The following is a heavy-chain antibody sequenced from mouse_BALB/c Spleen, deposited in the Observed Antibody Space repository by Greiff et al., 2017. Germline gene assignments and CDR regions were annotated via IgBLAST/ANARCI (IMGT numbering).Heavy chain of an antibody. J-gene: IGHJ3*01. CDR3: NANYGSSPGIWFAY. CDR2: IDPENGDT. Sequence: EVKLQESGAELVRSGASVKLSCTASGFNIKDYYMHWVKQRPEQGLEWIGWIDPENGDTEYAPKFQGKATMTADTSSNTAYLQLSSLTSEDTAVYYCNANYGSSPGIWFAYWGQGTLVTVSA. V-gene: IGHV14-4*02. CDR1: GFNIKDYY. D-gene: IGHD1-1*01.